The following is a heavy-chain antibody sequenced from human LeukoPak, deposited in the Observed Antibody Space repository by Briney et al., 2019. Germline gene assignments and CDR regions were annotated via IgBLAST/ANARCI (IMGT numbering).Heavy chain of an antibody. D-gene: IGHD3-10*01. V-gene: IGHV4-34*01. CDR2: INHSGST. CDR3: ARGGGSRRIITMVLGARRDAFDI. J-gene: IGHJ3*02. CDR1: GGSFSGYC. Sequence: SETLSLTCAVYGGSFSGYCWSWIRQPPGKGLEWIGEINHSGSTNYNPSLKSRVTISVDTSKNQFSLKLSSVTAADTAVYYCARGGGSRRIITMVLGARRDAFDIWGQGTMVTVSS.